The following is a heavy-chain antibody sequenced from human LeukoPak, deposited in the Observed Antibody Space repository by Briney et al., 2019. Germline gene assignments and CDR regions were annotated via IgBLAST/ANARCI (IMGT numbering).Heavy chain of an antibody. J-gene: IGHJ5*02. Sequence: GGSLRLSCAASGFTFSSYWMSWVRQAPGKGLEWVANIKKDGSEKYYVDSVKGRFTISRDNAKNSLYLQMNSLRAEDTAVYYFAVYGSGFDPWGQGTLVTVSS. CDR2: IKKDGSEK. D-gene: IGHD3-10*01. V-gene: IGHV3-7*01. CDR1: GFTFSSYW. CDR3: AVYGSGFDP.